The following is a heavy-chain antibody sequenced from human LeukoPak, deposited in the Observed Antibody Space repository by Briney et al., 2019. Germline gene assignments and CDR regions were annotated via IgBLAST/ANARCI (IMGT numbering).Heavy chain of an antibody. J-gene: IGHJ3*02. V-gene: IGHV1-46*01. CDR1: GYTFTGYY. CDR2: INPSGGST. CDR3: ARDQGQDDAFDI. Sequence: GASVKVSCMASGYTFTGYYMHWVRQAPGQGLEWMGIINPSGGSTSYAQKFQGRVTMTRDTSTSTVYMELSSLRSEDTAVYYCARDQGQDDAFDIWGQGTMVTVSS.